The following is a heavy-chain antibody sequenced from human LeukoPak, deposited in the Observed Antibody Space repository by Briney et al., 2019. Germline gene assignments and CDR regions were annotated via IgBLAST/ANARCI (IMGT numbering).Heavy chain of an antibody. CDR2: IYYSGST. V-gene: IGHV4-59*01. CDR1: GGSISSYY. CDR3: ARGGAAAVFGA. Sequence: PSETLSLTRTVSGGSISSYYWSWIRQPPGKGLEWIGYIYYSGSTNYNPSLKSRVTISVDTSKNQFSLKLSSVTAADTAVYYCARGGAAAVFGAWGQGTLVTVSS. D-gene: IGHD6-13*01. J-gene: IGHJ5*02.